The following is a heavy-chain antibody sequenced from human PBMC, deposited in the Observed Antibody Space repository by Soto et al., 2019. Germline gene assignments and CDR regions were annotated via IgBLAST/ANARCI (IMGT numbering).Heavy chain of an antibody. Sequence: VGSLRLSCAASGFTFSNACMSWVRQAPGKGLEWVGRIKSKTDGGTTDYAAPVKGRFTISRDDSKNMLYLQMNSLKTEDTAVYYCTTDPGYSISSIFGYWGQGTLVTVSS. CDR2: IKSKTDGGTT. D-gene: IGHD6-6*01. CDR1: GFTFSNAC. J-gene: IGHJ4*02. V-gene: IGHV3-15*01. CDR3: TTDPGYSISSIFGY.